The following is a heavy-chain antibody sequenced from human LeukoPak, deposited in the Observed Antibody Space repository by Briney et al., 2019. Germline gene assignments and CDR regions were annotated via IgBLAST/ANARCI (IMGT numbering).Heavy chain of an antibody. CDR2: ISYDGSNK. Sequence: GGSLRLSCAASGFTFSSYAMHWVRQAPGKGLEWVAVISYDGSNKYYADSVKGRFTISRDNSKNTLYLQMNSLRAEDTAVYYCAKDGDLYGHADYWGQGTLVTVFS. D-gene: IGHD4-17*01. CDR1: GFTFSSYA. CDR3: AKDGDLYGHADY. J-gene: IGHJ4*02. V-gene: IGHV3-30*04.